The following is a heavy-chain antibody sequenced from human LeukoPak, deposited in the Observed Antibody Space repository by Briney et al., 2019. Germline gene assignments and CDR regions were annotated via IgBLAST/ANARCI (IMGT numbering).Heavy chain of an antibody. D-gene: IGHD2-8*01. J-gene: IGHJ4*02. CDR2: FDPEDGET. CDR1: GYTLTELS. V-gene: IGHV1-24*01. Sequence: ASVKVSCKVSGYTLTELSMHWVRQAPGKGLEWMGGFDPEDGETIYAQKFQGRVTMTEDTSTDTAYMELSSLRSEDTAVYYCARVSGYCTNGVCMGFDYWGQGTLVTVSS. CDR3: ARVSGYCTNGVCMGFDY.